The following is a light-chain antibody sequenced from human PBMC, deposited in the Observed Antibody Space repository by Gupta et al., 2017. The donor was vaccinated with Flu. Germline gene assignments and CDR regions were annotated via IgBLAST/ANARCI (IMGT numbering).Light chain of an antibody. CDR1: QSVLYDSTEKDY. CDR2: WAT. CDR3: QQYYDVPFT. V-gene: IGKV4-1*01. J-gene: IGKJ4*01. Sequence: NCKSSQSVLYDSTEKDYLSWYQQKPGQPPKLLISWATTRESGVPDRFSASGSGTDFTLTIASLQAEDVAAYYCQQYYDVPFTFGGGTKVEIK.